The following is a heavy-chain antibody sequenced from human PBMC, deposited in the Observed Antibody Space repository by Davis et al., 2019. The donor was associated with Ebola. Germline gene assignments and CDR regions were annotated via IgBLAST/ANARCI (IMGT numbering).Heavy chain of an antibody. CDR1: GFTFSSYS. CDR3: ARNRGGEFLTGGMDV. J-gene: IGHJ6*02. D-gene: IGHD7-27*01. V-gene: IGHV3-21*01. CDR2: ISSSSSYI. Sequence: GGSLRLSCAASGFTFSSYSMNWVRQAPGKGLEWVSSISSSSSYIYYADSVKGRFTISRDNAKNSLNLQMNSLRAEDTAVYYCARNRGGEFLTGGMDVWGQGTTVTVSS.